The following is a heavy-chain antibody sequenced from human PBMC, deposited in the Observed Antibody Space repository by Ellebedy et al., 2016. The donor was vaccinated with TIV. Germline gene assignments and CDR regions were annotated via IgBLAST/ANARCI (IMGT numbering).Heavy chain of an antibody. J-gene: IGHJ3*02. CDR2: ISAHNGNT. Sequence: ASVKVSCXASGYTFTNYGVSWVRQAPGQGLEWMGWISAHNGNTKYAQKFQGRVTMTRDTSTSTAYMELRGLRSDDTAVYYCASAQGPNYGVPYAFDIWGQGTMVTVSS. CDR1: GYTFTNYG. V-gene: IGHV1-18*04. CDR3: ASAQGPNYGVPYAFDI. D-gene: IGHD4-17*01.